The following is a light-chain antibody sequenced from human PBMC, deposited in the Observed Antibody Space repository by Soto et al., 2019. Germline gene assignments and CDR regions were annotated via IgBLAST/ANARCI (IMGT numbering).Light chain of an antibody. V-gene: IGKV3-20*01. J-gene: IGKJ1*01. CDR2: GAS. Sequence: EIVLTQSPGTLSLSPGERATLSCRASQGVSGSYLAWYQHKPGQAPRLLIYGASSRATGIPNRFSGSESGTDFTLTISRLEPEDFAVYYCQHYGSSPRTFGQGTKVEIK. CDR1: QGVSGSY. CDR3: QHYGSSPRT.